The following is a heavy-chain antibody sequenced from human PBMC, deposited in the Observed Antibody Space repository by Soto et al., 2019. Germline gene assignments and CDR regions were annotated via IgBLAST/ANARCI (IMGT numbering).Heavy chain of an antibody. V-gene: IGHV3-48*03. CDR3: ARVGSPYDKSGDYDY. CDR1: GFTFSSYE. J-gene: IGHJ4*02. D-gene: IGHD3-22*01. Sequence: GGSLRLSCAASGFTFSSYEMNWVRQAPGKGLEWVSYISSSGSNIYYADSVKGQFTISRDNAKNSLHLQMNSLRAEDTAVYYCARVGSPYDKSGDYDYWGQGTLVTVSS. CDR2: ISSSGSNI.